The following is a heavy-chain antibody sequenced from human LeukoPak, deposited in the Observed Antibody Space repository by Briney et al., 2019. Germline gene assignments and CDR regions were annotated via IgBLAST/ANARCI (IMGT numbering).Heavy chain of an antibody. CDR3: ARDSRTSIAAAGTAYYYYMDV. CDR1: GFTFSDYY. V-gene: IGHV3-11*04. Sequence: GGSLRLSCAASGFTFSDYYMSWIRQAPGKGLEWVSYISSSGSTIYYADSVKGRFTISRDNAKNSLYLQMNSLRAEDTAVYYCARDSRTSIAAAGTAYYYYMDVWGKGTTVTVSS. J-gene: IGHJ6*03. CDR2: ISSSGSTI. D-gene: IGHD6-13*01.